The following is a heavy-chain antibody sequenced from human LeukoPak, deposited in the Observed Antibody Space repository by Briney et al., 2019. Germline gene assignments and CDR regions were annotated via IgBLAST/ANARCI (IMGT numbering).Heavy chain of an antibody. D-gene: IGHD3-22*01. Sequence: GSLRLSCAASGFTFSSYSMNWVRQAPGKGLEWSGSIYYSGSTYYNPSLKSRVTISVDTSKNQFSLKLSSVTAADTAVYYCARDRYYYDSSSYFSAFDTWGQGTMVTVSS. CDR3: ARDRYYYDSSSYFSAFDT. V-gene: IGHV4-39*07. J-gene: IGHJ3*02. CDR1: GFTFSSYS. CDR2: IYYSGST.